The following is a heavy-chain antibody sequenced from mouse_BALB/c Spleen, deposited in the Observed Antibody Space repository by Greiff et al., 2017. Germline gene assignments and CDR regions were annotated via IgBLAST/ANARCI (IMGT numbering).Heavy chain of an antibody. CDR3: ARDRANWDPY. CDR1: GFTFSDYY. D-gene: IGHD4-1*01. Sequence: EVQLQESGGGLVKPGGSLKLSCAASGFTFSDYYMYWVRQTPEKRLEWVATISDGGSYTYYPDSVKGRFTISRDNAKNNLYLQMSSLKSEDTAMYYCARDRANWDPYWGEGTLVTVSA. V-gene: IGHV5-4*02. CDR2: ISDGGSYT. J-gene: IGHJ3*01.